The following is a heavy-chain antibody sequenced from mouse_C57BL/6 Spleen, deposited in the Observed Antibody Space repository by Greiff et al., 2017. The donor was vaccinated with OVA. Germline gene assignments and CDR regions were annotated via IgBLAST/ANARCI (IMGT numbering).Heavy chain of an antibody. D-gene: IGHD3-2*02. Sequence: QVQLQQPGAELVKPGASVKLSCKASGYTFTSYWMHWVKQRPGQGLEWIGMIHPNSGSTNYNEKFKSKATLTVDKSSSTAYMQLSSLTSEDSAVYYCARHQATQRDYYYAMDYWGQGTSVTVSS. CDR1: GYTFTSYW. J-gene: IGHJ4*01. CDR2: IHPNSGST. CDR3: ARHQATQRDYYYAMDY. V-gene: IGHV1-64*01.